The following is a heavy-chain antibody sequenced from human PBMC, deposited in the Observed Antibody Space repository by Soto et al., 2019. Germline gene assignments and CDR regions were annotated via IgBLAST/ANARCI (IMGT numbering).Heavy chain of an antibody. CDR1: GGTFSSYT. CDR3: ASSYSNYALIDYYYYGMDV. D-gene: IGHD4-4*01. CDR2: IIPILGIA. Sequence: SVKVSCKASGGTFSSYTISWVRQAPGQGLEWMGRIIPILGIANYAQKFQGRATITADKSTSTAYMELSSLRSEDTAVYYCASSYSNYALIDYYYYGMDVWGQGNTVTSP. V-gene: IGHV1-69*02. J-gene: IGHJ6*02.